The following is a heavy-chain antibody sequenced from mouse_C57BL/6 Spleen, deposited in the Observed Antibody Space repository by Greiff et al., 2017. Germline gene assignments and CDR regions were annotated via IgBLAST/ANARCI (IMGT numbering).Heavy chain of an antibody. V-gene: IGHV1-9*01. J-gene: IGHJ4*01. CDR1: GYTFTGYW. CDR3: ARKDYYDGGNYYAMDY. CDR2: ILPGSGST. D-gene: IGHD1-1*01. Sequence: QVQLQQSGAELMKPGASVKLSCKATGYTFTGYWIEWVKQRPGHGLEWIGEILPGSGSTNYNEKFKGKATFSPDTASHPAYMQHSSLTTEDSAIYYCARKDYYDGGNYYAMDYWGQGTSVTVSS.